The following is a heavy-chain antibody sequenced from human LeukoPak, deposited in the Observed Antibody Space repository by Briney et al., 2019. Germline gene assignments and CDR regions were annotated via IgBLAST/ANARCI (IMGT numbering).Heavy chain of an antibody. V-gene: IGHV4-39*01. J-gene: IGHJ6*02. CDR2: ISYGGST. CDR1: GGSISSSTYL. CDR3: ARQSNSGGVDV. Sequence: SETLSLTCTVSGGSISSSTYLWGWIRQPPGKGLEWIGIISYGGSTYYTPSLKSRVTISVDTSKNQFSLKLNSVTAADTAVYYCARQSNSGGVDVWGEGTADTVSS. D-gene: IGHD4-11*01.